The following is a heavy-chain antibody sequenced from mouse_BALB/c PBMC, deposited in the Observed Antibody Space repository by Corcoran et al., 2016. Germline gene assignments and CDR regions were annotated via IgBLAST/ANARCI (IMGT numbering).Heavy chain of an antibody. CDR1: GFNIKDTY. J-gene: IGHJ1*01. D-gene: IGHD2-1*01. CDR3: ARRGNYGYFDV. V-gene: IGHV14-3*02. CDR2: IDPANGNT. Sequence: EVQLQQSGAELVKPGASVKLSCTASGFNIKDTYMHWVKQRPEQGLEWIGRIDPANGNTKYDPKFQGKATITADTSSNTAYLQLSSLASEDTAVYYWARRGNYGYFDVWGAGTTVTVSS.